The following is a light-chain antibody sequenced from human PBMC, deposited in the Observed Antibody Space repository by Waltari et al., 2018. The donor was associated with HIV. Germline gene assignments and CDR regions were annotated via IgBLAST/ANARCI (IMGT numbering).Light chain of an antibody. Sequence: DIQMIQSPSSLSASVGDRATITCRASQNINTYLIWYQQKPGKAPKLLIYAASSMQSGVPSRCRSSRAGTDFTLTISSLQPEDVASYYCQQNYITPPLIFGGGTKVEIK. CDR1: QNINTY. V-gene: IGKV1-39*01. CDR2: AAS. CDR3: QQNYITPPLI. J-gene: IGKJ4*01.